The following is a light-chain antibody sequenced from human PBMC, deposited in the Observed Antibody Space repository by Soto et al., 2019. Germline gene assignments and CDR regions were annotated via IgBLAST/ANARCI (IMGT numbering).Light chain of an antibody. Sequence: QSALTQPPSASGSPGQSVTISCTGTSSDVGGSKYVSWYQQHPGKAPKLIIYEVNNRPSGVPDRFSGSKSANTASLTISGLQAEDEADYYCSLYTSSSTLTFGGGTKVTVL. CDR2: EVN. CDR3: SLYTSSSTLT. CDR1: SSDVGGSKY. J-gene: IGLJ2*01. V-gene: IGLV2-18*01.